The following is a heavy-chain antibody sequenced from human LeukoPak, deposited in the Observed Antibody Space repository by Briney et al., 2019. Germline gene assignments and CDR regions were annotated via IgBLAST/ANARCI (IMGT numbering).Heavy chain of an antibody. V-gene: IGHV4-59*01. D-gene: IGHD4-17*01. CDR3: ARGFATTTHAFDI. CDR2: IYYSGST. J-gene: IGHJ3*02. CDR1: GGSISIYY. Sequence: SETLSLTCTVSGGSISIYYWSWIRQPPGKGLEWIGYIYYSGSTNCNPSLKSRVTISVDTSKNQFSLKLSSVTATDTAVYYCARGFATTTHAFDIWGQGTKVTVSS.